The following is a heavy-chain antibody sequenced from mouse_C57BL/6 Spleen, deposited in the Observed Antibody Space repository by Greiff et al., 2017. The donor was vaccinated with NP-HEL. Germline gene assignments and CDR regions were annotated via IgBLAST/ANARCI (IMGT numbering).Heavy chain of an antibody. D-gene: IGHD1-1*01. CDR3: ANGYGSSYWYFDV. J-gene: IGHJ1*03. CDR2: INPNYGTT. V-gene: IGHV1-39*01. Sequence: VQLQQSGPELVKPSASVKISCKASGYSFTDYNMNWVKQSTGKSLEWIGVINPNYGTTSYNQKFKGKATLTVDQSSSTAYMQLNSLTSEDSAVYYCANGYGSSYWYFDVWGTGTTVTVSS. CDR1: GYSFTDYN.